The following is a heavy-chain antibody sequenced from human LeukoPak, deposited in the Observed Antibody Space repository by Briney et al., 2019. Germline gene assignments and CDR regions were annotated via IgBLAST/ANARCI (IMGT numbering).Heavy chain of an antibody. CDR1: RFTFSSYA. J-gene: IGHJ4*02. CDR2: ISSDGTNK. Sequence: GGSLRLSCAVSRFTFSSYAMHWVRQAPGKGLEWVALISSDGTNKYYADSVKGRFTISRDNSKNTLFLQMNGLRAEDTAVYYCARDLMDWSGYLVYWGQGTLVTVSS. CDR3: ARDLMDWSGYLVY. D-gene: IGHD3-3*01. V-gene: IGHV3-30-3*01.